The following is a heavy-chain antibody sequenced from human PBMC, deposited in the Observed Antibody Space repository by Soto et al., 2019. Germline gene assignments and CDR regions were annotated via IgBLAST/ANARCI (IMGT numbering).Heavy chain of an antibody. CDR3: ARDGGDYGRHYYYGMDV. CDR2: IWYDGSNK. Sequence: QVQLVESGGGVVQPGRSLRLSCAASGFTFSSYGMHWVRQAPGKGLEWVAVIWYDGSNKYYADSVKGRFTISRDNSKNTRYLQMNSLGAKDTAVYYCARDGGDYGRHYYYGMDVWGQGTTVTVSS. V-gene: IGHV3-33*01. CDR1: GFTFSSYG. D-gene: IGHD4-17*01. J-gene: IGHJ6*02.